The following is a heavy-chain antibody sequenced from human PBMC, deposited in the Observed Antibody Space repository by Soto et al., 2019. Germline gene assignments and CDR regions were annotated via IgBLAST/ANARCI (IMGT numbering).Heavy chain of an antibody. J-gene: IGHJ5*02. CDR2: INYNGDT. CDR3: ARHRRTENWFYP. Sequence: QLQLQESGPGLMKPSETLSLTCTVSGGSLGSSSYYWDWTRQPPGKGLEWIGNINYNGDTYYNPSLKSLVIMSVDTSKNQFSLRLSSVTAADTAVYYCARHRRTENWFYPWGQGTLFTVS. CDR1: GGSLGSSSYY. V-gene: IGHV4-39*01.